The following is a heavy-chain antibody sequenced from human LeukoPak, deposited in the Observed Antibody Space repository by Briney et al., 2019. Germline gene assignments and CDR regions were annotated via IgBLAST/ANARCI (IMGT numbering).Heavy chain of an antibody. CDR2: IIPIFGTA. J-gene: IGHJ3*02. D-gene: IGHD5-18*01. V-gene: IGHV1-69*06. Sequence: ASVKVSCKASGGTFSSYAISWVRQAPGQGLEWMGGIIPIFGTANYAQKFQGRVTITADKSTSTAYMELSSLRSEDTAVYYCARRTRSYGYVGAFDIWGQGTMVTVSS. CDR1: GGTFSSYA. CDR3: ARRTRSYGYVGAFDI.